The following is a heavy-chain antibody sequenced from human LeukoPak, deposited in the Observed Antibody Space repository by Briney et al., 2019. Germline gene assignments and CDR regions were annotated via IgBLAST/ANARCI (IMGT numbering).Heavy chain of an antibody. CDR1: GFTFSSYR. D-gene: IGHD3-3*01. Sequence: GGSLRLSCAASGFTFSSYRMSWVCQAPGKGLEWVANIKKDGSEKYYVDSVKGRFTFSRDNAKISLYLQKNSLRAEDTAVYYCARDWYRSGYYSYLSYYYYMDVWGKGTTVTVSS. CDR2: IKKDGSEK. CDR3: ARDWYRSGYYSYLSYYYYMDV. J-gene: IGHJ6*03. V-gene: IGHV3-7*01.